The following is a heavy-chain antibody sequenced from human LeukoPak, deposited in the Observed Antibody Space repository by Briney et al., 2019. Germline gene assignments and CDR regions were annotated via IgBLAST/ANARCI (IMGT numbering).Heavy chain of an antibody. Sequence: ASVKVSCKASGYTFTSYDINWVRQATGQGLEWMGWMSPNSGNTGYAQKFQGRVTITRNTSISTAYMELSSLRSEDTAVYYCARHYYYDSSGYPIPGNWFDPWGQGTLVTVSS. CDR1: GYTFTSYD. J-gene: IGHJ5*02. D-gene: IGHD3-22*01. CDR3: ARHYYYDSSGYPIPGNWFDP. CDR2: MSPNSGNT. V-gene: IGHV1-8*03.